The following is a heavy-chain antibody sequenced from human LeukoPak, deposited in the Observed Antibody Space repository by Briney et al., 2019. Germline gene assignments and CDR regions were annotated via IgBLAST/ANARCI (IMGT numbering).Heavy chain of an antibody. D-gene: IGHD6-13*01. CDR2: INPYNGNT. CDR1: GYTFTSYG. Sequence: ASVKVSCKASGYTFTSYGISWVRQAPGQGLEWMGWINPYNGNTNYAQKLQGRVTMTTDTSTSTAYMELRSLRSDDTAVYYCARVAAADYFDYWGQGTLVTVSS. V-gene: IGHV1-18*01. J-gene: IGHJ4*02. CDR3: ARVAAADYFDY.